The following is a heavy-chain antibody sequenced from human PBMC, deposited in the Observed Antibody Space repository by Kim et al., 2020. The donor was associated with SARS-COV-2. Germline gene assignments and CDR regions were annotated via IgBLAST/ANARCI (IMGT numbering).Heavy chain of an antibody. CDR2: INSDGGTT. J-gene: IGHJ4*02. D-gene: IGHD1-26*01. CDR1: GFTFSSYW. Sequence: GGSLRLSCAASGFTFSSYWMHWLRQAPGKGLVWVSRINSDGGTTSYADSVKGRFTISRDNAKSTLYLQMNSLRAEDTAVYYCASRRYTGTYYYFDYWGQGTLVTVSS. CDR3: ASRRYTGTYYYFDY. V-gene: IGHV3-74*01.